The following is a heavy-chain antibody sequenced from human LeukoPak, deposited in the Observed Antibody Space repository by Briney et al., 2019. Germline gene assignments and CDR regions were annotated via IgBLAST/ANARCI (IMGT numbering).Heavy chain of an antibody. D-gene: IGHD3-22*01. J-gene: IGHJ4*02. CDR3: ARWTPTYDSSGYYYGYYFDY. V-gene: IGHV4-59*08. CDR2: IYYSGST. Sequence: PSETLSLTCTVSGGSISSYYWSWIRQPPGKGLEWIGYIYYSGSTNYNPSLKSRVTISVDTSKNQFSLKLSSVTAADTAVYYCARWTPTYDSSGYYYGYYFDYWGQGTLVTVSS. CDR1: GGSISSYY.